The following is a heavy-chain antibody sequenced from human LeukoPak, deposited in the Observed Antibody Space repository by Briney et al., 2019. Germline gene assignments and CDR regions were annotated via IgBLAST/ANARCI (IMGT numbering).Heavy chain of an antibody. CDR3: AKGDGTTGTTYVDY. D-gene: IGHD1-1*01. J-gene: IGHJ4*02. Sequence: GGSLRLSCAASGFTFDDYAMHWVRQAPGKGLEWVSGISWNSGSRGYADSVEGRFTISRDNAKNSLYLQMNSLRAEDTALYYCAKGDGTTGTTYVDYWGQGTLVTVSS. V-gene: IGHV3-9*01. CDR2: ISWNSGSR. CDR1: GFTFDDYA.